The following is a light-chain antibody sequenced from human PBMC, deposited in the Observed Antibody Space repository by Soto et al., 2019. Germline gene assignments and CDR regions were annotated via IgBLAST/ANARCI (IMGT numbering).Light chain of an antibody. Sequence: EIVLTQSPATLSLSPGERAALSCRASQNIRTYLAWYQQKPGQAPRLLIYDAFKRATGIPARFSGSGSGTDFPLPISGLGPEDFAVYYCQQRGSPPTFGGGTKGEIK. V-gene: IGKV3-11*01. CDR3: QQRGSPPT. CDR2: DAF. J-gene: IGKJ4*01. CDR1: QNIRTY.